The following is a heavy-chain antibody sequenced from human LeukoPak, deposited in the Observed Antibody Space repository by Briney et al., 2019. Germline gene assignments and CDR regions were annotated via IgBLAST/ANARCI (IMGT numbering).Heavy chain of an antibody. Sequence: GSSVKVSCKASGGTFSSYAISWVRQAPGQGLEWMGGIIPIFGTANYAQKFQGRVTITADESTSTAYMELSSLRSEDTAVYYSARAVDSSSWLGDYYYYYMDVWGKGTTVTVSS. V-gene: IGHV1-69*01. CDR2: IIPIFGTA. J-gene: IGHJ6*03. CDR1: GGTFSSYA. D-gene: IGHD6-13*01. CDR3: ARAVDSSSWLGDYYYYYMDV.